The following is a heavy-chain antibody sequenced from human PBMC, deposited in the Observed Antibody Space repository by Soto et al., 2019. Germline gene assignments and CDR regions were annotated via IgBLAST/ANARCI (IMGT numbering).Heavy chain of an antibody. CDR1: GYTFTSYA. J-gene: IGHJ5*02. Sequence: WPPVKVSCKASGYTFTSYAIDWVRQAPGQRLEWMGWINAGNGNTKYSQKFQGRVTITRDTSASTAYMELSSLRSEDTAVYYCARGFPLWFDLWGQGTLVPVSS. D-gene: IGHD3-3*01. V-gene: IGHV1-3*01. CDR2: INAGNGNT. CDR3: ARGFPLWFDL.